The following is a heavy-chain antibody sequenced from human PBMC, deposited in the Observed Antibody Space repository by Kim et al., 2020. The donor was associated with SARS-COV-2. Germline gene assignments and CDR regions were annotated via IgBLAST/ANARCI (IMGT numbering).Heavy chain of an antibody. CDR3: VRNGDNMGTDF. D-gene: IGHD7-27*01. J-gene: IGHJ4*02. Sequence: GGSLRLSCVASGFSLRDYYMTWIRRAPGKGLEWISYISSDSTYRNYADSVKGRFTISRDNAKDSVYLQMSRLTAEDTAVYYCVRNGDNMGTDFWGQGTLVTVSS. CDR2: ISSDSTYR. V-gene: IGHV3-11*03. CDR1: GFSLRDYY.